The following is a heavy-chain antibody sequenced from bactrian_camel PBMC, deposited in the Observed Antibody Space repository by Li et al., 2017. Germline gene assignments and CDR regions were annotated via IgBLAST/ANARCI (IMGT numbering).Heavy chain of an antibody. Sequence: VQLVESGGGSVQAGGSLKLSCTISGKIPGNCGMGWYRQTLNNERELIARIDRDDTTAYTDFVKGRFTISQDNAKHAMYLEMSNLENEDTAMYYCAATDGWVPSSLGQGTQVTVS. V-gene: IGHV3S53*01. D-gene: IGHD5*01. CDR1: GKIPGNCG. J-gene: IGHJ4*01. CDR2: IDRDDTT.